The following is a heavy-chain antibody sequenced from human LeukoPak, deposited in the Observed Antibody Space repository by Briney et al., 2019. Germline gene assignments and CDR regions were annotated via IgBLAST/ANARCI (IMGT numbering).Heavy chain of an antibody. CDR2: IRSDGSDT. CDR1: GFTFSDTW. V-gene: IGHV3-74*01. J-gene: IGHJ4*02. D-gene: IGHD2/OR15-2a*01. Sequence: GGSLRLSCAASGFTFSDTWMRWVRQAPGKGLVWVSRIRSDGSDTRYAESVKGRFTISRDNAKNTLYLQMNSLRAEDTAVYYRARDWFHAIDYWGQGTLVTVSS. CDR3: ARDWFHAIDY.